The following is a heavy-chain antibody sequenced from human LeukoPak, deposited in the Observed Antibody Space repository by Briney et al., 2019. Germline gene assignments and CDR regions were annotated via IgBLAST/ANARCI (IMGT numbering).Heavy chain of an antibody. CDR2: ISCDGSNK. J-gene: IGHJ4*02. CDR3: AKALTLGYCSSTSCYVTDY. Sequence: PGGSLRLSCAASGFTFSSYGMHWVRQAPGKGLEWVAVISCDGSNKYYADSVKGRFTISRDNSKNTLYLQMNSLRAEDTAVYYCAKALTLGYCSSTSCYVTDYWGQGTLVTVSS. V-gene: IGHV3-30*18. CDR1: GFTFSSYG. D-gene: IGHD2-2*01.